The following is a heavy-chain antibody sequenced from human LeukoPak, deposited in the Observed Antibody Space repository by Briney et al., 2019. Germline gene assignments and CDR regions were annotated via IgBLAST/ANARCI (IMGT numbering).Heavy chain of an antibody. CDR2: IYSRGST. J-gene: IGHJ3*02. D-gene: IGHD3-10*01. CDR1: GGAISSYY. CDR3: ARVPRGVGDAFDI. Sequence: SETLSLTCTVSGGAISSYYWSWIRQPPGKGLEWIGSIYSRGSTNYSPSLKTRVTISMGTSKNQISLRLSSVTAADTAVYYCARVPRGVGDAFDIWGQGTMVSVSS. V-gene: IGHV4-59*01.